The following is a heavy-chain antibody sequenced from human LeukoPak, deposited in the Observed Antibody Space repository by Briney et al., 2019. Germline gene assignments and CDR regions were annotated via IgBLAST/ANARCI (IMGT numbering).Heavy chain of an antibody. CDR1: GFTFSSYS. CDR2: ISRTSRHK. CDR3: VRDMNTVTTCYLQF. Sequence: PGESLRLSCAASGFTFSSYSMNWVCQAPGKGLEWVSSISRTSRHKYYSDSVKGRFTISRDDAENSLFLQMDSLRAEDTAIYYCVRDMNTVTTCYLQFWGQGTLVTVSS. J-gene: IGHJ1*01. D-gene: IGHD1-1*01. V-gene: IGHV3-21*01.